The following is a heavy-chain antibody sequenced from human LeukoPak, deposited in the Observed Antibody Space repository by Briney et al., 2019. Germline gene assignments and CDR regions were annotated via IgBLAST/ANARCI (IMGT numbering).Heavy chain of an antibody. CDR2: IYTGGST. J-gene: IGHJ4*02. CDR3: ARDLGITY. V-gene: IGHV3-66*01. Sequence: PGGSLRLSCAASGFTFSSYAMSWVRQAPGKGLEWVSVIYTGGSTYYADSVKGRFTISRDNSKNTLYLQMNSLRAEDTAVYYCARDLGITYWGQGTLVTVSS. D-gene: IGHD7-27*01. CDR1: GFTFSSYA.